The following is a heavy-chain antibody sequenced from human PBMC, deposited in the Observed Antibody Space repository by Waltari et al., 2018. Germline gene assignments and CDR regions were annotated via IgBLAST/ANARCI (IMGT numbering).Heavy chain of an antibody. Sequence: QVQLVQSGAEVKKPGSSVKVSCKASGGTFSSYAISWVRQAPGKGLEWMGGIIPILGIANYAQKFQGRVTITADKSTSTAYMELSSLRSEDTAVYYCARLVAAAGNYYYMDVWGKGTTVTVSS. D-gene: IGHD6-13*01. CDR2: IIPILGIA. V-gene: IGHV1-69*10. J-gene: IGHJ6*03. CDR3: ARLVAAAGNYYYMDV. CDR1: GGTFSSYA.